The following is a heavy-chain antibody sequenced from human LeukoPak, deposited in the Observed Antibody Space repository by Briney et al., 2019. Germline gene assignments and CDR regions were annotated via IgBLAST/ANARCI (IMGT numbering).Heavy chain of an antibody. Sequence: PSETLSLTCTVSAGSISSHYWSWIRQPPGKGLEWIGYIYYSGSTNYNPSLKSRVTLSVDTSKNQFSLRLNSVTAADTAVYYCARGGSAAKYYFDSWGQGTLVTVSS. CDR1: AGSISSHY. D-gene: IGHD6-13*01. J-gene: IGHJ4*02. CDR3: ARGGSAAKYYFDS. V-gene: IGHV4-59*11. CDR2: IYYSGST.